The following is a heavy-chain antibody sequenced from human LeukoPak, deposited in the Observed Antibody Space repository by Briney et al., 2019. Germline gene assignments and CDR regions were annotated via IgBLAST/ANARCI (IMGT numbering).Heavy chain of an antibody. V-gene: IGHV3-30-3*01. CDR1: GFTFSSYA. D-gene: IGHD3-22*01. J-gene: IGHJ4*02. Sequence: GGSLRLSCAASGFTFSSYAMHWVRQAPGKGLEWVAVISYDGSNKYYADSVKGRLTISRDNSKNTLYLQMNSLRAEDTAVYYCARWSSGYYSNFDYWGQGTLVTVSS. CDR2: ISYDGSNK. CDR3: ARWSSGYYSNFDY.